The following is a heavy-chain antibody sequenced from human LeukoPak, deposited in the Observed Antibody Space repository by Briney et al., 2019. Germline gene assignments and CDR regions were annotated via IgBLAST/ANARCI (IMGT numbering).Heavy chain of an antibody. Sequence: ASVKVSCKASGYTFTSNYIHWVRQAPGQGLEWMGMIYPRDGSTSYAQKLQGRVTVTRDMSTSTVHMELSGLRSEDTAVYYCARSRSIAVAGRREFDYWGQGTLVTVSS. V-gene: IGHV1-46*01. CDR2: IYPRDGST. CDR1: GYTFTSNY. CDR3: ARSRSIAVAGRREFDY. J-gene: IGHJ4*02. D-gene: IGHD6-19*01.